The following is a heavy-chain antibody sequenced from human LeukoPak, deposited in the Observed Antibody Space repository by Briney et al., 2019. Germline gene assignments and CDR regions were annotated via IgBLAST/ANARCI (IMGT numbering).Heavy chain of an antibody. D-gene: IGHD2-15*01. CDR1: GFDFSNHW. Sequence: GGSLRLSCAASGFDFSNHWMTWVRQAPGKGLEWVANINERGSETYYADYVKGRFTISRDNTKKSLFLQLNSLSVEDTATYYCAKDYSFSNFNWGQGTLVTVSS. J-gene: IGHJ4*02. CDR2: INERGSET. CDR3: AKDYSFSNFN. V-gene: IGHV3-7*01.